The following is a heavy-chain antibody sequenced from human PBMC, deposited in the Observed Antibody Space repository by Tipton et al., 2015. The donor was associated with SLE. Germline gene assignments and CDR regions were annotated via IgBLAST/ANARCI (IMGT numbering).Heavy chain of an antibody. CDR1: GFTFSNFA. J-gene: IGHJ6*02. V-gene: IGHV3-23*01. CDR3: ANKDSSSWNYYYYAMDV. CDR2: ISGSGDAT. Sequence: SLRLSCAASGFTFSNFALTWVRQTPGKGLEWVSSISGSGDATYYADSVKGRFTISRDNSKNTLYLQMNSLRAEDTAVYYCANKDSSSWNYYYYAMDVWGQGTTVTVSS. D-gene: IGHD6-13*01.